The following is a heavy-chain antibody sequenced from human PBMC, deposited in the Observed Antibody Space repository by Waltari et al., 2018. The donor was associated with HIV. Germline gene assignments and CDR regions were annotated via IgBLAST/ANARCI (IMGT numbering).Heavy chain of an antibody. V-gene: IGHV4-39*01. Sequence: QLQLQESGPGLVKPSETLSLTCTVSGGSISSSSYYWGWIRQPPGKGLEWIGSIYYSGSTYYNPSLKSRVTISVDTSKNQFSLKLSSVTAADTAVYYCARHIKGHIVVVIAPGAFDIWGQGTMVTVSS. CDR3: ARHIKGHIVVVIAPGAFDI. D-gene: IGHD2-21*01. J-gene: IGHJ3*02. CDR1: GGSISSSSYY. CDR2: IYYSGST.